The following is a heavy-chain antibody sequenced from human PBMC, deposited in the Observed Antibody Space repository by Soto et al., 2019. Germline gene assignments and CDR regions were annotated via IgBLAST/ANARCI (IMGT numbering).Heavy chain of an antibody. Sequence: QVQLQESGPGLVKPSQTLSLTCTVSGGSISGGNYYWSWIRQPPGKGLEWIGYIYYSGSTYYNPSPKKRVTISVDTFKEPFSPELDPVTAACTAVDYWARKFGPGYGDLFYFDYWGQGTLVTVSS. CDR2: IYYSGST. J-gene: IGHJ4*02. D-gene: IGHD4-17*01. CDR3: ARKFGPGYGDLFYFDY. V-gene: IGHV4-30-4*01. CDR1: GGSISGGNYY.